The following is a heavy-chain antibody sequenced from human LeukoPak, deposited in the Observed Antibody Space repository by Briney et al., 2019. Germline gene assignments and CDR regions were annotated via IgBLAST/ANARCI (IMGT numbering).Heavy chain of an antibody. Sequence: GGSLRLSCAASGFTFSSYAMSWVRQAPGKGLEWVSAISGSGGSTYYADSVKGRFTISRDNSKNTLYLQMNSLRAEDTAVYYCAKDMGRLGYYDSSGYYYLDYWGQGTLVTVSS. CDR1: GFTFSSYA. J-gene: IGHJ4*02. V-gene: IGHV3-23*01. CDR2: ISGSGGST. CDR3: AKDMGRLGYYDSSGYYYLDY. D-gene: IGHD3-22*01.